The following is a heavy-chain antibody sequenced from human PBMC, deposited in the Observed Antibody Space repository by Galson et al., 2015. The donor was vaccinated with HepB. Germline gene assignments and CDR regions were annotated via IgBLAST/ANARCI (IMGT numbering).Heavy chain of an antibody. CDR2: IYYSGST. V-gene: IGHV4-59*01. Sequence: SETLSLTCTVSGGSISSYYWSWIRQPPGKGLEWIGYIYYSGSTNYNPSLKSRVTITVDTSKNQFSLKLSSVTAADTAVYYCAGFLEWFSPFDYWGQGTLVTVSS. J-gene: IGHJ4*02. CDR1: GGSISSYY. CDR3: AGFLEWFSPFDY. D-gene: IGHD3-3*01.